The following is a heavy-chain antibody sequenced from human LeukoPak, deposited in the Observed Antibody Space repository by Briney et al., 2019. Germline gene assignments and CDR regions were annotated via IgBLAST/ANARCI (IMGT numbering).Heavy chain of an antibody. CDR2: IYYSGST. CDR1: GGSVSSSAYF. CDR3: ARSRRSWSTFDY. Sequence: KPSETLSLTCTVSGGSVSSSAYFWGWIRQPPGKGLEWIANIYYSGSTYYNPSLKSRVTISVDTSKNQFSLKLTSVTATDTAVYYCARSRRSWSTFDYWGQGTLVTVSS. V-gene: IGHV4-39*07. D-gene: IGHD6-13*01. J-gene: IGHJ4*02.